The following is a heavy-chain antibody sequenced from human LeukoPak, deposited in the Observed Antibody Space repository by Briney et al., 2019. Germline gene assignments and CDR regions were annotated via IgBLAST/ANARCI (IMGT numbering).Heavy chain of an antibody. D-gene: IGHD3-16*01. CDR3: ARDPIGGSTILDY. J-gene: IGHJ4*02. CDR1: GDSVSSNDAA. V-gene: IGHV6-1*01. CDR2: TYYRSKWYY. Sequence: SQTLSLTCAISGDSVSSNDAAWNWIRQSPSRGLEWLGRTYYRSKWYYDYAVSVKSRVTVNPDTSKNQFSLQLNSVTPEDTAVYYRARDPIGGSTILDYWGQGTLVTVSS.